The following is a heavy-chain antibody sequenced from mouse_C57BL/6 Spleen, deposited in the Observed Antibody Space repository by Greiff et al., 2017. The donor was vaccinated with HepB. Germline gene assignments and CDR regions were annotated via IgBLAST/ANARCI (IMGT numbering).Heavy chain of an antibody. D-gene: IGHD2-1*01. CDR1: GYTFTSYW. J-gene: IGHJ4*01. CDR3: ARRGIYYGYDAMDY. V-gene: IGHV1-69*01. Sequence: VQLQQPGAELVMPGASVKLSCKASGYTFTSYWMHWVKQRPGQGLEWIGEIDPSDSYTNYNQKFKGKSTLTVDKSSSTAYMQLSSLTSEDSAVYYCARRGIYYGYDAMDYWGQGTSVTVSS. CDR2: IDPSDSYT.